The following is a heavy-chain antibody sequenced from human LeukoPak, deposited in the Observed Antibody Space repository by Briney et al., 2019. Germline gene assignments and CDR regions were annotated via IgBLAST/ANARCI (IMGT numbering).Heavy chain of an antibody. D-gene: IGHD2-2*01. CDR2: INSGGST. V-gene: IGHV3-66*01. Sequence: PGGSLRLSCAASGFSVTNNYMNWVRQAPGKGLEWVSLINSGGSTSYTESVKGRFTVSSDNSKNTLYLQMNSLRAEDTAVYYCYAPLNYFDYWGQGTLVTVSS. J-gene: IGHJ4*02. CDR3: YAPLNYFDY. CDR1: GFSVTNNY.